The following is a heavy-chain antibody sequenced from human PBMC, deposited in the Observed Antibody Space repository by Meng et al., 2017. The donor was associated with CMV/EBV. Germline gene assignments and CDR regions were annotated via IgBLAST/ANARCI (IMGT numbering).Heavy chain of an antibody. J-gene: IGHJ4*02. CDR2: IYYSGST. CDR3: ARVGSSSWYDLNYFDY. CDR1: GGSISSSSYY. V-gene: IGHV4-39*07. Sequence: SETLSLTCTVSGGSISSSSYYWGWLRQPPGKGLEWIGSIYYSGSTYYNPSLKSRVTISVDTSKNQFSLKLSSVTAADTAVYYCARVGSSSWYDLNYFDYWGQGTLVTVSS. D-gene: IGHD6-13*01.